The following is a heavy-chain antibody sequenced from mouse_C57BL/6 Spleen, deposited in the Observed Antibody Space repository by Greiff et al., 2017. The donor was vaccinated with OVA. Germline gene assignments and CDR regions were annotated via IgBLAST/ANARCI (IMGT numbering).Heavy chain of an antibody. Sequence: VQLQPPGAELVKPGASVKLSCKASGYTFTSYWITWVKQRPGQGLEWIGDIYPGSGSTNYNEKFKSKATLTVDTSSSTAYMQLSSLTSEDSAVYYCAIDYGSSYDYYAMDYWGQGTSVTVSS. J-gene: IGHJ4*01. V-gene: IGHV1-55*01. CDR3: AIDYGSSYDYYAMDY. D-gene: IGHD1-1*01. CDR1: GYTFTSYW. CDR2: IYPGSGST.